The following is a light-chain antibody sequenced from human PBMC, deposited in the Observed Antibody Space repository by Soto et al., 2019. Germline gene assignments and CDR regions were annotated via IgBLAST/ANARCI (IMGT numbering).Light chain of an antibody. CDR1: QSISSY. V-gene: IGKV1-39*01. CDR3: QQSYSTPQT. J-gene: IGKJ2*01. CDR2: AAS. Sequence: DIQMTQSPSSLSASVGDRVTITCRASQSISSYLNWYQQKPGKAPKFLIYAASSLQSGVPSRFSGSGSGTDFTLTISSLQPEDFVTYYCQQSYSTPQTFGQGTKLEIK.